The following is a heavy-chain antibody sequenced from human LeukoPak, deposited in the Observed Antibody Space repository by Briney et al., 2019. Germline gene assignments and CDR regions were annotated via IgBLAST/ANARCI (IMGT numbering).Heavy chain of an antibody. J-gene: IGHJ4*02. D-gene: IGHD3-16*01. Sequence: GGSLRLSCAASGFTFSSYGMHWIRQAPGKGLEWVAFIRNDGSIVYNADSVKGRFTISRDNSKNTLYLQMNSLRADDTAVYYCAKDAPLCYFDYWGQGTLVTVSS. CDR1: GFTFSSYG. CDR2: IRNDGSIV. V-gene: IGHV3-30*02. CDR3: AKDAPLCYFDY.